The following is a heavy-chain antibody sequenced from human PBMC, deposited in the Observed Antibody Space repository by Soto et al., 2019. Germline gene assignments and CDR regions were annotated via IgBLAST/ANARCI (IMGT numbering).Heavy chain of an antibody. Sequence: EVQLVESGGGLVQPGRSLRLSCAASGFTFDDYAMHWVRQAPGKGLEWVSGISWNSGSIGYADSVKGRFTISRDNAKNSLYLQMNSLRAEDTALYYCAKDKSSGWYYFDYWGQGTLVTVSS. CDR1: GFTFDDYA. CDR2: ISWNSGSI. V-gene: IGHV3-9*01. D-gene: IGHD6-19*01. CDR3: AKDKSSGWYYFDY. J-gene: IGHJ4*02.